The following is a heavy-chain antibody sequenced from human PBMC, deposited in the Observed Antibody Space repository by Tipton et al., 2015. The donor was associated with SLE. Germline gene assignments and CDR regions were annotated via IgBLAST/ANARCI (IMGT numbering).Heavy chain of an antibody. CDR2: ISWNSGSI. Sequence: SLRLSCAASGFTFDDYAMHWVRQAPGKGLEWVSGISWNSGSIGYADSVKGRFTISRDNAKNSLYLQMNSLRAEDTALYYCAKDIGYGDYIWGQGTRVTVSS. CDR3: AKDIGYGDYI. V-gene: IGHV3-9*01. CDR1: GFTFDDYA. J-gene: IGHJ4*02. D-gene: IGHD4-17*01.